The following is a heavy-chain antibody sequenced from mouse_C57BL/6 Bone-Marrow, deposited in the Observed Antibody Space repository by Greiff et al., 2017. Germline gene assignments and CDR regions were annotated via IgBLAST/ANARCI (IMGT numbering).Heavy chain of an antibody. V-gene: IGHV1-82*01. Sequence: VQLLQSGPELVKPGASLKISCKASGYAFSSSWMNWVQQTPGKGLEWIGPIYPGDGDTYYNGKFKGQATLTTDNSSSTAYLQLSRLTSEGSAVYCCAVGSSVSLFADWGRGTLVTVSA. CDR1: GYAFSSSW. D-gene: IGHD3-2*02. CDR2: IYPGDGDT. CDR3: AVGSSVSLFAD. J-gene: IGHJ3*01.